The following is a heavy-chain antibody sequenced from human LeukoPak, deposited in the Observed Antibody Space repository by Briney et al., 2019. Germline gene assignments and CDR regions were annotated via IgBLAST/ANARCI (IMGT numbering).Heavy chain of an antibody. J-gene: IGHJ5*02. V-gene: IGHV1-24*01. CDR2: VDPEDGET. Sequence: GASVKVSCKVSGYTLTELSMHWVRQAPGKGLEWMGGVDPEDGETIYAQKFQGRVTMTEDTSTDTAYMELSSLRSEDTAVYYCATVWIAVAGTWFDPWGQGTLVTVSS. CDR1: GYTLTELS. CDR3: ATVWIAVAGTWFDP. D-gene: IGHD6-19*01.